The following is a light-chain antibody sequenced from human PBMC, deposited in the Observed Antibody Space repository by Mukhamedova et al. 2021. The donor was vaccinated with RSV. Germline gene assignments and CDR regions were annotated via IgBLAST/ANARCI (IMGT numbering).Light chain of an antibody. CDR2: YDS. CDR1: NIGSKS. CDR3: QVWDSSSDHVV. J-gene: IGLJ2*01. V-gene: IGLV3-21*04. Sequence: GNNIGSKSVHWYQQKPGQAPVLVIYYDSDRPSGIPERFSGSNSGNTATLTISRVEAGDEADYYCQVWDSSSDHVVFGGGTKLTV.